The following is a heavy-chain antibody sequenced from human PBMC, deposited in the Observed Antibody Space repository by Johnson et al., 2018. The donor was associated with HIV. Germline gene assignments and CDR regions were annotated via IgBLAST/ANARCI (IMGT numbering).Heavy chain of an antibody. V-gene: IGHV3-53*01. J-gene: IGHJ3*02. CDR3: ARERGGELPDAFDI. Sequence: VQLVESGGRVVQPGGSLRLSCAVSGFTVSSNYMSWVRQAPGKGLEWVSVIYSGGSTYYADSVKGRFTISRDNSKNTQYLQMNSLRAEETAVYYWARERGGELPDAFDIWGQGTMVTVSS. CDR2: IYSGGST. CDR1: GFTVSSNY. D-gene: IGHD1-26*01.